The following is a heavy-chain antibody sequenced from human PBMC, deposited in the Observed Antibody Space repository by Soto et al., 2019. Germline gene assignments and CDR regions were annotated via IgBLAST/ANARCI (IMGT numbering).Heavy chain of an antibody. CDR1: GFTFRSYA. J-gene: IGHJ4*02. V-gene: IGHV3-23*01. D-gene: IGHD1-1*01. Sequence: EVQLLESGGGLVQPGGSLRLSCAASGFTFRSYAMAWVRQAPGQGLEWVSVISYNGANTYYADSIKGRFTISRDNSKGTVNLQMNTLRVEDTAVYYCASYIRGPTDFYFDFWGPGVLVTVSS. CDR3: ASYIRGPTDFYFDF. CDR2: ISYNGANT.